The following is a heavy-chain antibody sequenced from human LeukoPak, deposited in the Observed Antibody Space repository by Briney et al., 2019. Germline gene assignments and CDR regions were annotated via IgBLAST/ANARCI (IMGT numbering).Heavy chain of an antibody. Sequence: GGSLRLSCAASGFTFSSYGMHWVRQAPGKGLEWVAFIRYDGSNKYYADSVKSRFTISRDNSKNTLYLQMNSLRAEDTAVYYCAKDPGLEPSFRDYYYMDVWGKGTTVTVSS. J-gene: IGHJ6*03. CDR1: GFTFSSYG. D-gene: IGHD1-1*01. V-gene: IGHV3-30*02. CDR2: IRYDGSNK. CDR3: AKDPGLEPSFRDYYYMDV.